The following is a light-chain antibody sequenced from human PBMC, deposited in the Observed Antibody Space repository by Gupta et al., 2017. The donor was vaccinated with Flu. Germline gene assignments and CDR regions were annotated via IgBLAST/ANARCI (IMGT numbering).Light chain of an antibody. J-gene: IGKJ3*01. CDR2: DAS. V-gene: IGKV3D-11*02. CDR1: QNIVSY. CDR3: QQRSTLFT. Sequence: EIVLTQSPATLSLSPGERATLSCRASQNIVSYLAWYQQKPGQAPRLIIYDASNRAMGIPARFRGSGEVKDFTRTSSRREHEDCAVYYGQQRSTLFTFGHGTRVDI.